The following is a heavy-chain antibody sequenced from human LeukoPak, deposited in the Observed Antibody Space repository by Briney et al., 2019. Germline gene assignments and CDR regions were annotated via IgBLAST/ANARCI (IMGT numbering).Heavy chain of an antibody. J-gene: IGHJ4*02. CDR2: IKSKTDGGTT. CDR1: GFSFSNAW. CDR3: TTDSQYYDYVWGSSA. V-gene: IGHV3-15*01. D-gene: IGHD3-16*01. Sequence: GGSLRLSCAAPGFSFSNAWMTWVRQAPGKGLEWVGRIKSKTDGGTTDYAAPVKGRFTISRDDSKNTLYLQMKSLKTEDTAVYYCTTDSQYYDYVWGSSAWGQGTLVTVSS.